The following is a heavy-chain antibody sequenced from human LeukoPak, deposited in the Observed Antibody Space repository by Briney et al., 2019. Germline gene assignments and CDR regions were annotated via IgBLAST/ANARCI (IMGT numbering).Heavy chain of an antibody. V-gene: IGHV1-18*01. D-gene: IGHD3-22*01. J-gene: IGHJ6*02. CDR1: GYTFTSYG. CDR2: ISAYNGNT. Sequence: ASVKVSCKASGYTFTSYGISWVRQAPGQGLEWMGWISAYNGNTNYAQKLQGRVTMTTDTSTSTAYMELRSLRSDDTAVYYCARGIDSSGYYYYYYGMDVWGQGTTVTVSS. CDR3: ARGIDSSGYYYYYYGMDV.